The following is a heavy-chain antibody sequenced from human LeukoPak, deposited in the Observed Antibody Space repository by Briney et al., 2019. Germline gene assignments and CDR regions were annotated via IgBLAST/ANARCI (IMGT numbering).Heavy chain of an antibody. CDR3: ASAPTWRPNYYYYGMDV. J-gene: IGHJ6*02. CDR2: ISAYNGNT. CDR1: GYTFTTYG. Sequence: ASVKVSCKASGYTFTTYGISWVRQAPGQGLEWMGWISAYNGNTNYAQKLQGRVTMTTDTSTSTAYMELRSLRSEDTAVYYCASAPTWRPNYYYYGMDVWGQGTTVTVSS. D-gene: IGHD5-24*01. V-gene: IGHV1-18*01.